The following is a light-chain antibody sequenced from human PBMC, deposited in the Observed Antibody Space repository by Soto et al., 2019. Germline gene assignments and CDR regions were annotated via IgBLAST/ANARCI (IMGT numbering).Light chain of an antibody. CDR3: QSYDSSLSGSGV. V-gene: IGLV1-40*01. CDR1: SSSIGPGYD. CDR2: GNS. Sequence: QSVLTQPPSVSGAPGQRVTISCTGSSSSIGPGYDVHWYQQLPGTAPKLLSYGNSNRPSGVPDRFSGSKSGTSASLAITGLQAEDEADYYCQSYDSSLSGSGVFGGGTQLTVL. J-gene: IGLJ3*02.